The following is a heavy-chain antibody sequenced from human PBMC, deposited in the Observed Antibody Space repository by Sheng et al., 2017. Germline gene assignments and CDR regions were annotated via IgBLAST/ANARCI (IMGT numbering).Heavy chain of an antibody. CDR1: GGTFSSYA. V-gene: IGHV1-69*01. CDR3: ARYPDTAFGGNWYFDL. D-gene: IGHD5-18*01. J-gene: IGHJ2*01. CDR2: IIPIFGTA. Sequence: QVQLVQSGAEVKKPGSSVKVSCKASGGTFSSYAISWVRQAPGQGLEWMGGIIPIFGTANYAQKFQGRVTITADESTSTAYMELSSLRSEDTAVYYCARYPDTAFGGNWYFDLWAVAPWSLSPQ.